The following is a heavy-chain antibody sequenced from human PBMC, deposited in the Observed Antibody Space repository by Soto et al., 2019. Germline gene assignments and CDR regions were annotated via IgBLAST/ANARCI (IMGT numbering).Heavy chain of an antibody. J-gene: IGHJ4*02. Sequence: PSETLSLTCAVYGGSFSGYYWSWIRQPPGKGLEWIGEINHSGSTNYNPSLKSRVTISVDTSKNQFSLKLSSVTAADTAVYYCARGLSTVTPTYFDYWGQGTLVTVSS. V-gene: IGHV4-34*01. CDR2: INHSGST. D-gene: IGHD4-17*01. CDR3: ARGLSTVTPTYFDY. CDR1: GGSFSGYY.